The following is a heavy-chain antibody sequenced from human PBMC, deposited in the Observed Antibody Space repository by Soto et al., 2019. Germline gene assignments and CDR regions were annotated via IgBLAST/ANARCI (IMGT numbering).Heavy chain of an antibody. CDR3: ARGRHWLDY. V-gene: IGHV4-59*01. Sequence: QVQLQESGPGLVKPSETVSLTCTVSGGSISSFYWSWIRQPPGKGLVWIGYIYYTGSTNYNPSLKSPVTISVDTSKNQFSLKLSSVTAADTAVYYCARGRHWLDYWGQGTLVTVSS. CDR1: GGSISSFY. D-gene: IGHD6-19*01. J-gene: IGHJ4*02. CDR2: IYYTGST.